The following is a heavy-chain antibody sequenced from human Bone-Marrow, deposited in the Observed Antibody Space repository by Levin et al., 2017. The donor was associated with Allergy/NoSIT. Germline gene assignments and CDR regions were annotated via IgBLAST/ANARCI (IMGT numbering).Heavy chain of an antibody. CDR2: IFLGDSDS. J-gene: IGHJ5*02. V-gene: IGHV5-51*01. Sequence: GESLKISCKGSGHNITNYWLGWVRQVPGKGLEWMGSIFLGDSDSRYSPSFQGQVTMSADKSNSTAYLQWSSLKAPDTAMYYCATHDGAWDSTPNWFDPWGQGTLVTV. CDR3: ATHDGAWDSTPNWFDP. CDR1: GHNITNYW. D-gene: IGHD4-17*01.